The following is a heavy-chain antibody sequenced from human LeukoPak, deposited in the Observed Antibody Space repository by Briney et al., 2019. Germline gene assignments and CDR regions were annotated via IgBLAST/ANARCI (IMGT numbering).Heavy chain of an antibody. CDR1: GFTFSIYC. Sequence: SGGSLRLSCAVSGFTFSIYCMRWVRHAPGKGLEWVANINQDGSDIYYRHSVRARYTLSRDNVKNSVYLQMNTVSAEDTAVYYCARDKNSGANFFDYWGQGNLVTVSS. V-gene: IGHV3-7*01. CDR2: INQDGSDI. CDR3: ARDKNSGANFFDY. J-gene: IGHJ4*02. D-gene: IGHD1-26*01.